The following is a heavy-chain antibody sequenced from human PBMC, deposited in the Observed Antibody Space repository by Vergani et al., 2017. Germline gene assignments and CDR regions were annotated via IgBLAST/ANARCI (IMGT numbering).Heavy chain of an antibody. D-gene: IGHD3-10*01. CDR3: ARGGATVSGFGEPHYYYMDV. Sequence: QVQLQQWGAGLLKPSETLSLTCAVYGGSFSGYYWSWIRQPPGKGLEWIGEINHSGSTNYNPSLKSRVTISVDTSKNQFSLKLSSVTAADTAVHYCARGGATVSGFGEPHYYYMDVWGKGTTVTVSS. J-gene: IGHJ6*03. CDR2: INHSGST. V-gene: IGHV4-34*01. CDR1: GGSFSGYY.